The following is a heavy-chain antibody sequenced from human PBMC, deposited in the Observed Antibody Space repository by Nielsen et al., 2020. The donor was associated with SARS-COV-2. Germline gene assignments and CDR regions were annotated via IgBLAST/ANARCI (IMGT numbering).Heavy chain of an antibody. D-gene: IGHD5-12*01. Sequence: SGPTLVKPTQTLTLTCAFSGFSLTTNGMCVSWIRQPPGKALQWLALIDWDDDKFYTASLKTRLTISKDTSKNQVVLTMTNMDPVDTATYYCARTRVDSGYDIWGQGTLVTVSS. V-gene: IGHV2-70*01. CDR1: GFSLTTNGMC. CDR2: IDWDDDK. J-gene: IGHJ4*02. CDR3: ARTRVDSGYDI.